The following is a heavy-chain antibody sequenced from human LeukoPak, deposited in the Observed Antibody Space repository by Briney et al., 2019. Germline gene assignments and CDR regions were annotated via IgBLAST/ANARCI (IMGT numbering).Heavy chain of an antibody. V-gene: IGHV1-46*01. CDR2: INPSGGST. CDR1: GYTFTSYY. J-gene: IGHJ5*02. CDR3: ARDNSVGETAWWFDP. Sequence: ASVKVSCKASGYTFTSYYMHWVRQAPGQGLEWMGIINPSGGSTSYAQKFQDRATMTRDTSTSTVYMELTSLTSDDTAVYYCARDNSVGETAWWFDPWGQGTLVTVSS. D-gene: IGHD1-26*01.